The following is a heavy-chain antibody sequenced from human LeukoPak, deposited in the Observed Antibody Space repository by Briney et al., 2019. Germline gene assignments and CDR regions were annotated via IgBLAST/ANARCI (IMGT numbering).Heavy chain of an antibody. Sequence: PGESLKISCKGSGYSFTSYWIGWVRQMPGKGLEWMGIIYLGDSDTRYSPSFQGQVTISADKSISTAYLQWSSLKASDTAMYYCARTYLSVLSGGWFDPWGQGTLVTVSS. V-gene: IGHV5-51*01. CDR3: ARTYLSVLSGGWFDP. CDR1: GYSFTSYW. J-gene: IGHJ5*02. CDR2: IYLGDSDT. D-gene: IGHD2-15*01.